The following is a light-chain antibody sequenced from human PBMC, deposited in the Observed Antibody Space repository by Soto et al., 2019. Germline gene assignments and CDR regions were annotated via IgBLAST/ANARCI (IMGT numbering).Light chain of an antibody. Sequence: EIVLTQSPATLSLSPGNRATLSCRASQSVSGYLAWYQQKPGQAPRLLIYDASNRATGIPSRFSGSGSGTDFTLTITSIEPEEFAVYYCQQRSNWPSTFGGGTKVEI. CDR2: DAS. CDR1: QSVSGY. CDR3: QQRSNWPST. V-gene: IGKV3-11*01. J-gene: IGKJ4*01.